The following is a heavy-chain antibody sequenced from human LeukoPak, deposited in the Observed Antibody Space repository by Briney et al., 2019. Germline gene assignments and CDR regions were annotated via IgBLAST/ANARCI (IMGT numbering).Heavy chain of an antibody. CDR2: ISSSVSTI. D-gene: IGHD1-26*01. J-gene: IGHJ4*02. CDR1: GFTFSDYY. V-gene: IGHV3-11*01. CDR3: VTEVSGSFPT. Sequence: PGGSLRLSCAASGFTFSDYYMSWIRQAPGKGLEWVSYISSSVSTIFYAESVKGRFTISRDNAKNSLYLQMNSLKNEDTAVYYCVTEVSGSFPTWGQGTLVTVSS.